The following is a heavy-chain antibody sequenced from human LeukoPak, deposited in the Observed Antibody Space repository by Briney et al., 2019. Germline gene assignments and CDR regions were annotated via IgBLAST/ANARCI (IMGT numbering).Heavy chain of an antibody. CDR1: GYTFTSYD. D-gene: IGHD3-10*01. CDR2: MNPNSGNT. V-gene: IGHV1-8*01. Sequence: ASVKVSCKASGYTFTSYDINWVRQATGQGLEWMGWMNPNSGNTGYAQKFQGRVTMTRNTSISTAYMELSSLRSEDTAVYYCAREAMVRGVITVWGEGTTVTVSS. CDR3: AREAMVRGVITV. J-gene: IGHJ6*04.